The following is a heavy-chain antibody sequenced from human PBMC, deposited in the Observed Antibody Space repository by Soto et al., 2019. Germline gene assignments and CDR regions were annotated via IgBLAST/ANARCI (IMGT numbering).Heavy chain of an antibody. CDR1: GGSINNYY. CDR3: ASGYSAYAELDF. CDR2: IYYSGST. V-gene: IGHV4-59*01. J-gene: IGHJ4*02. D-gene: IGHD5-12*01. Sequence: PSETLSLTCTVSGGSINNYYWSWIRQTPGKGLEWIGYIYYSGSTNYNPSLKSRVTISLDTSKNQFSLKLSSVTAADTAVYYCASGYSAYAELDFWGQGTLVTVSS.